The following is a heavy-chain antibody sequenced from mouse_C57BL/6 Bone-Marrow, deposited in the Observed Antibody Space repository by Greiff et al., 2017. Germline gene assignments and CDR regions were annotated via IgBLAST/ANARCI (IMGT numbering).Heavy chain of an antibody. Sequence: EVKLVESGGGLVKPGGSLKLSCAASGFTFSSYTMSWVRQTPEKRLEWVATISGGGGYTYYPDSVKGRFTISRDNAKNTLYLQMSSLRSEDTALYYCARRGGYYFDYWGQGTTLTVSS. CDR3: ARRGGYYFDY. CDR2: ISGGGGYT. V-gene: IGHV5-9*01. J-gene: IGHJ2*01. D-gene: IGHD1-1*02. CDR1: GFTFSSYT.